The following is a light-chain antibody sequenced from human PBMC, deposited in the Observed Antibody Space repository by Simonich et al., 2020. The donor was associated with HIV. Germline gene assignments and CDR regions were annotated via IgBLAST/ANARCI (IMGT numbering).Light chain of an antibody. CDR2: GAS. CDR1: QSVSSN. Sequence: EIVMTQSPATLSVSPGERVTLSCRASQSVSSNLAWYQQKPGQAPRLLIYGASTRATGIPARFSGSGSGTEVTLTINSMQSEDFAVYYCQQYNNWPLFFGQGTKLEIK. J-gene: IGKJ2*01. V-gene: IGKV3-15*01. CDR3: QQYNNWPLF.